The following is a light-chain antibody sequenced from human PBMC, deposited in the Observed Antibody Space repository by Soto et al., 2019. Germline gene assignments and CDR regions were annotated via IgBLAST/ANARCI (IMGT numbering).Light chain of an antibody. J-gene: IGKJ1*01. CDR3: QQYNNWWT. Sequence: IVLTQSPATLSVSPGERATLSCRASQSISSSLAWYQMKPGQAPRLLIYGASSRATGIPARFSGSGSGTEFTLTISSLQSEDFAVYYCQQYNNWWTFGQGTKVDIK. V-gene: IGKV3-15*01. CDR1: QSISSS. CDR2: GAS.